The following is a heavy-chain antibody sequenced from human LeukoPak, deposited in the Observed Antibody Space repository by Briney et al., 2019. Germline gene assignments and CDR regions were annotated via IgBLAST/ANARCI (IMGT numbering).Heavy chain of an antibody. Sequence: SETLSLTCTVSGYSISSGYYWGWIRQPPRKGLEWIASIYYSGSTYYNPSLKSRVTISVDTSKNQFSLKLSSVTAADTAVYYCARGHGQQQASVPFDYWGQGTLVTVSS. D-gene: IGHD6-13*01. CDR1: GYSISSGYY. J-gene: IGHJ4*02. CDR3: ARGHGQQQASVPFDY. CDR2: IYYSGST. V-gene: IGHV4-38-2*02.